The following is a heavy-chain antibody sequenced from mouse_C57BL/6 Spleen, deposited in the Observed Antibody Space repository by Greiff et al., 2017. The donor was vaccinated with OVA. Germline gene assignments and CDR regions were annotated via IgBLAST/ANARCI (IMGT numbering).Heavy chain of an antibody. D-gene: IGHD2-5*01. CDR1: GYTFTEYT. J-gene: IGHJ4*01. Sequence: VKLMESGAELVKPGASVKLSCKASGYTFTEYTIHWVKQRSGQGLEWIGWFYPGSGSIKYNEKFKDKATLTADKSSSTVYMALSRLTSEDSAVYFCARHEGYSNYFSYAMDYWGQGTSVTVSS. V-gene: IGHV1-62-2*01. CDR2: FYPGSGSI. CDR3: ARHEGYSNYFSYAMDY.